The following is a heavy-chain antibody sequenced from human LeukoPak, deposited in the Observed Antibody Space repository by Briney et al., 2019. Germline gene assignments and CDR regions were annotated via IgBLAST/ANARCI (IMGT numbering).Heavy chain of an antibody. V-gene: IGHV1-2*02. J-gene: IGHJ4*02. CDR3: ARDEGWNYVNYFDF. CDR2: INTKSGGT. CDR1: GYTFTGYY. Sequence: ASVKVSCKSSGYTFTGYYMHWVRQAPGQGLAWMGWINTKSGGTHYAQKFRGRVTMTRDTSISTAYMELSRLRYDDTAVYYCARDEGWNYVNYFDFWGQGTLVTVSS. D-gene: IGHD1-7*01.